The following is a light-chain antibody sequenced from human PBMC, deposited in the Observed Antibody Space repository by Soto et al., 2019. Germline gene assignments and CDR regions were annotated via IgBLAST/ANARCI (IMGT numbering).Light chain of an antibody. CDR2: GNS. CDR1: SSNIGAGYD. Sequence: VLTQPPSVSGAPGQRVTISCTGSSSNIGAGYDVHWYQQLPGTAPKLLIYGNSNRPSGVPDRFSGSKSGTSASLAITGLQAEDEADYYCQSYDSSLSGNVFGTGTKVTVL. V-gene: IGLV1-40*01. CDR3: QSYDSSLSGNV. J-gene: IGLJ1*01.